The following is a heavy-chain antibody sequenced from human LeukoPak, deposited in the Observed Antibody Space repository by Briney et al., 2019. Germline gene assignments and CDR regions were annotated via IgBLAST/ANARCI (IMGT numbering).Heavy chain of an antibody. Sequence: SETLSLTCAVSGGSISSSNWWSWVRQPPGKGLEWIGEIYHSGSTNYNPSLKSRVTISVDKPKNQFSLKLSSVTAADTAVYYCAREVVAAAGTVDYWGRGTLVTVSS. CDR1: GGSISSSNW. CDR3: AREVVAAAGTVDY. CDR2: IYHSGST. V-gene: IGHV4-4*02. J-gene: IGHJ4*02. D-gene: IGHD6-13*01.